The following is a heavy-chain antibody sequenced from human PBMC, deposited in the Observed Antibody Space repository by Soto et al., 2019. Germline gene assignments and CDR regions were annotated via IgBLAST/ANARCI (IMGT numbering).Heavy chain of an antibody. CDR3: TRSDWFDP. CDR2: IKNDGSST. Sequence: GSQRPSYTASGFPIIGNWEHWVRQAPGKGLVWVSRIKNDGSSTFYADSVKGRFTISRDNAKNTLYLQMNSLRAEDTAVYYCTRSDWFDPWGQGTLVTVSS. J-gene: IGHJ5*02. CDR1: GFPIIGNW. V-gene: IGHV3-74*01.